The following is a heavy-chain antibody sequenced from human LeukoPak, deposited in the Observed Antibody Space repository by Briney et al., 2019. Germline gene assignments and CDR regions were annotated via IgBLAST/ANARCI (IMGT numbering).Heavy chain of an antibody. V-gene: IGHV3-23*01. J-gene: IGHJ4*02. Sequence: GGSLRLSCAASGFTFSSYAMSWVRRAPGKGLEWVSAISGSGGSTYYADSVKGRFTISRDNSKNTLYLQMNSLRAEDTAVYYCAKDRRYYYDSSGYYYFDYWGQGTLVTVSS. CDR1: GFTFSSYA. D-gene: IGHD3-22*01. CDR3: AKDRRYYYDSSGYYYFDY. CDR2: ISGSGGST.